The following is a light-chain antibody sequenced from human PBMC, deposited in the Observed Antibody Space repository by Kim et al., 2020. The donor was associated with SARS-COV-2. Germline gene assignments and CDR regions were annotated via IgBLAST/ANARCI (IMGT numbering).Light chain of an antibody. CDR2: YVS. CDR3: QQYLSSSPSVS. J-gene: IGKJ4*01. Sequence: VGDRVTITCRASENIDRWLAWYQQNPGKAPKLLIYYVSSLESGVPSRFSGSGSGTEFTLTISSLQPDDFATYFCQQYLSSSPSVSFGGGTKVDIK. V-gene: IGKV1-5*01. CDR1: ENIDRW.